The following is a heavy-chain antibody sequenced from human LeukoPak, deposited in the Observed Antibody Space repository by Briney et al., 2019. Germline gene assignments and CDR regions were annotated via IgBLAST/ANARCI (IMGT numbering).Heavy chain of an antibody. CDR3: ALGGESFDY. Sequence: SETLSLTCTVSGGSISSGSYYWSWIRQPAGEGLEWIGRIYTSGSTNYNPSLKSRVTISVDTSKNQFSLKLSSVTAADTAVYYCALGGESFDYWGQGTLVTVSS. V-gene: IGHV4-61*02. CDR2: IYTSGST. CDR1: GGSISSGSYY. D-gene: IGHD3-10*01. J-gene: IGHJ4*02.